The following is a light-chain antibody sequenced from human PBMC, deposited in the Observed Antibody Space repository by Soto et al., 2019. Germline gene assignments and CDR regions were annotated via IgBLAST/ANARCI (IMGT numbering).Light chain of an antibody. V-gene: IGLV6-57*02. CDR1: SGSIASNY. CDR2: EDN. Sequence: NFMLTQPHSVSESPGKTVTISCTGSSGSIASNYVQWYQQRPGSAPTTVSYEDNQRPSVVPDRFSGSIDSSSNSASLTISGLKTEDEADYYCQSYDSRNVVFGGGTKLTVL. J-gene: IGLJ2*01. CDR3: QSYDSRNVV.